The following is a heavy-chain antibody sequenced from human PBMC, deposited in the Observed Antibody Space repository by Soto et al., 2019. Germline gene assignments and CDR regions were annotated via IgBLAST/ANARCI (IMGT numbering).Heavy chain of an antibody. CDR1: GFTFSTYW. CDR3: ATNADYYDNTRNYFPIHYFDY. V-gene: IGHV3-7*01. J-gene: IGHJ4*02. Sequence: EVQLVESGGGLIQPGGSLRLSCGASGFTFSTYWMTWVRQAPGKGLEWVANIKKDGSEKYYADSVKGRFSISRDNAKNSLYLQMNSLRAEDTAVYYYATNADYYDNTRNYFPIHYFDYWGQGTLVTVSS. CDR2: IKKDGSEK. D-gene: IGHD3-22*01.